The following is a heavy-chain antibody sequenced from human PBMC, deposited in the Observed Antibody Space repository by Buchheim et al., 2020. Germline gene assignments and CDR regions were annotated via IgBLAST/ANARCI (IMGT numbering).Heavy chain of an antibody. Sequence: QVQLVESGGGVVQPGRSLRLSCAASGFTFSSYAMHWVRQAPGKGLEWVAVISYDGSNKYYADSVKGRFTISRDNSTNTLYLQMNSLRAEDTAVYYCARESDSYGYGDHWGQGTL. V-gene: IGHV3-30-3*01. CDR2: ISYDGSNK. J-gene: IGHJ4*02. CDR1: GFTFSSYA. D-gene: IGHD5-18*01. CDR3: ARESDSYGYGDH.